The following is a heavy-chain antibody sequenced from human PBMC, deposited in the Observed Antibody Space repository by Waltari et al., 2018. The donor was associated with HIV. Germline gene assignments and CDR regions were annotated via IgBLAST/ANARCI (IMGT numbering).Heavy chain of an antibody. V-gene: IGHV4-34*01. D-gene: IGHD4-4*01. CDR3: ARGVGSNRYYYYGMDV. Sequence: QVHLQQRGAGLVKAAETLPLTCAGHGGSSSGRFWSWTRQPPGKGLEWIGEINHSGSTNYNPSLKSQVTMSVDTSKKQFSLKVNSVTAADTAVYYCARGVGSNRYYYYGMDVWGQGTTVTVSS. J-gene: IGHJ6*02. CDR1: GGSSSGRF. CDR2: INHSGST.